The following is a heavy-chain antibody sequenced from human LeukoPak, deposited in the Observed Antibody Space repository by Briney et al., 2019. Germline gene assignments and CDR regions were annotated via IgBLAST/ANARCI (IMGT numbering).Heavy chain of an antibody. J-gene: IGHJ4*02. V-gene: IGHV1-2*02. CDR3: ARSLYYYDSRTFDY. Sequence: ASVKVSCKASGYTFTGYYMHWVRQAPGQGLEWMGWINPNSGGTNYAQKFQGRVTITRNTSISTAYMELSSLRSEDTAVYYCARSLYYYDSRTFDYWGQGTLVTVSS. CDR1: GYTFTGYY. CDR2: INPNSGGT. D-gene: IGHD3-22*01.